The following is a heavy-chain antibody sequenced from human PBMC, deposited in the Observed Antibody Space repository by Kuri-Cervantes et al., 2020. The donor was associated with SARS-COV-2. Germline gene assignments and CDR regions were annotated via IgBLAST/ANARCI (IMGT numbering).Heavy chain of an antibody. Sequence: ASVKVSCKASGYTSTGYYMHWVRQAPGQGLEWMGWINPNSGGTNYAQKFQGRVTMTRDTSISTAYMELSRLRSDDTAVYYCAREGYCSSTSCSQGGPYAFDIWGQGTMVTVSS. D-gene: IGHD2-2*01. CDR3: AREGYCSSTSCSQGGPYAFDI. CDR2: INPNSGGT. CDR1: GYTSTGYY. J-gene: IGHJ3*02. V-gene: IGHV1-2*02.